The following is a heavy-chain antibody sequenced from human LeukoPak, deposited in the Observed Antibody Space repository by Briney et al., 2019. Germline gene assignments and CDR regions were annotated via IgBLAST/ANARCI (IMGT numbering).Heavy chain of an antibody. CDR2: MNPNSGNT. V-gene: IGHV1-8*01. Sequence: GASVKVSCKASGYTFTSYDINWVRQATGQGLVWMGWMNPNSGNTGYAQKFQGRVTMTRNTSISTAYMELSSLRSEDAAVYYCARGPYYCSSTSCPYYFDYWGQGTLVTVSS. D-gene: IGHD2-2*01. CDR3: ARGPYYCSSTSCPYYFDY. J-gene: IGHJ4*02. CDR1: GYTFTSYD.